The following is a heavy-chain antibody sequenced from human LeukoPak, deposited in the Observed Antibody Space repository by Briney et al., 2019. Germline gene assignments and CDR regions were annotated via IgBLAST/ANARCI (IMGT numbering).Heavy chain of an antibody. D-gene: IGHD6-19*01. J-gene: IGHJ6*02. Sequence: GGSLRLSCAASGFTFSSYGMHWVRQAPGKGLEWVAVISYDGSNKYYADSVKGRFTISRDNSKNTLYLQMNSLRAEDTAVYYCAKDRQIALAGTHYYGMDVWGQGTTVPVSS. V-gene: IGHV3-30*18. CDR1: GFTFSSYG. CDR2: ISYDGSNK. CDR3: AKDRQIALAGTHYYGMDV.